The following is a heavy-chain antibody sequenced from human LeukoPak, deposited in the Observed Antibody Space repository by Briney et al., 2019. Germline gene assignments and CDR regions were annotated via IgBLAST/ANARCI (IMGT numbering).Heavy chain of an antibody. V-gene: IGHV4-4*07. CDR3: ARENFYYYDSSGYWYFGY. Sequence: SETLSLTCTVSGGPISSYYWSWIRQPAGKGLEWIGRIYTSGSTNYNPSLKSRVTMSVDTSKNQFSLKLSSVTAADTAVYYCARENFYYYDSSGYWYFGYWGQGTLVTVSS. J-gene: IGHJ4*02. D-gene: IGHD3-22*01. CDR2: IYTSGST. CDR1: GGPISSYY.